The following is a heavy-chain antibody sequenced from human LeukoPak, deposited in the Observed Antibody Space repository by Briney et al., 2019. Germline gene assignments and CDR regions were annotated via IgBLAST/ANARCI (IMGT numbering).Heavy chain of an antibody. CDR3: ARVRYGDYEEAYFDY. CDR2: IYYSGST. J-gene: IGHJ4*02. CDR1: GDSVRSFH. D-gene: IGHD4-17*01. V-gene: IGHV4-59*06. Sequence: PSETLSLTCTVSGDSVRSFHWSWIRQPPGKGLEWIGYIYYSGSTYYNPSLKSRVTISVDTSKNQFSLKLSSVTAADTAVYYCARVRYGDYEEAYFDYWGQGTLVTVSS.